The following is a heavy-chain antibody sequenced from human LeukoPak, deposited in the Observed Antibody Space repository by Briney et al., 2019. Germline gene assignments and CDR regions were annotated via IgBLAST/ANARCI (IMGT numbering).Heavy chain of an antibody. V-gene: IGHV7-4-1*02. CDR2: INTNTGNP. CDR3: ARVIGYQLPPSFDY. D-gene: IGHD2-2*01. J-gene: IGHJ4*02. Sequence: ASVKVSCKASGYTFTSYAMNWVRQAPGQGLEWMGWINTNTGNPTYAQGFTGRFVSSLDTSVSTAYLQISSLKAGDTAVYYCARVIGYQLPPSFDYWGQGTLVTVSS. CDR1: GYTFTSYA.